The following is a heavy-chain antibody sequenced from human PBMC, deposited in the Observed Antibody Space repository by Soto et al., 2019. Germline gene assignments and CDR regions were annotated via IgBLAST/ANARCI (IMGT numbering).Heavy chain of an antibody. CDR1: GASISSYY. J-gene: IGHJ4*01. D-gene: IGHD2-2*01. Sequence: PSETLSLTCTVSGASISSYYWIWIRQPPGKALELIGNVHYSESINYNSSLKSRRTMSVYTSKSQFSLRLRSATGAAPAVYSCARCRSSKWTPDRPFEYWGQGSLVTVS. V-gene: IGHV4-59*01. CDR2: VHYSESI. CDR3: ARCRSSKWTPDRPFEY.